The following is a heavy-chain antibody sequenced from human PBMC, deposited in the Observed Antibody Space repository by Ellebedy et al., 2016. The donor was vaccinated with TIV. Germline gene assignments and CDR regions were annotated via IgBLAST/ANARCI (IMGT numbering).Heavy chain of an antibody. Sequence: MPSETLSLTCTVSGGSISTYYWSWIRQPSGKGLEWIGYIYYSGSTNYNPSLKSRVTISVDTSKNQFSLKLTSVTAADTAVYYCARRRTAMAHFDYWGQGTLVTVSS. D-gene: IGHD5-18*01. J-gene: IGHJ4*02. CDR1: GGSISTYY. CDR3: ARRRTAMAHFDY. V-gene: IGHV4-59*08. CDR2: IYYSGST.